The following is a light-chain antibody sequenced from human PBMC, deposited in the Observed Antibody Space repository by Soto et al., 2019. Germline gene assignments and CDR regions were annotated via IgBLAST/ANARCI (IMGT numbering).Light chain of an antibody. V-gene: IGKV3-15*01. CDR1: QSVSSK. Sequence: EIAMTQSPSTLSMSPGERATLSCRASQSVSSKLAWYQQKPGQAPRLLIYRASTRATDIPARFSGSGSGTEFTLTISSLQSEDFAVYYCQQYNNWPPATFGQGTKVDIK. CDR2: RAS. CDR3: QQYNNWPPAT. J-gene: IGKJ1*01.